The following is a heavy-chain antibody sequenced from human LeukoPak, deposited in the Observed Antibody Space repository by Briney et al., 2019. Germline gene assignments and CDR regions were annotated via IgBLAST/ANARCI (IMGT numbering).Heavy chain of an antibody. D-gene: IGHD3-22*01. Sequence: PSQTLSLTCTVSGGSISSGSYYWSWIRQPAGKGLEWIGRIYTSGSTNYNPSLKSRVTISVDTSKNQFSLKLSSVTAADTAVYYCARDQPDYYDSSGYYRNIWGQGTMDTVSS. J-gene: IGHJ3*02. V-gene: IGHV4-61*02. CDR3: ARDQPDYYDSSGYYRNI. CDR2: IYTSGST. CDR1: GGSISSGSYY.